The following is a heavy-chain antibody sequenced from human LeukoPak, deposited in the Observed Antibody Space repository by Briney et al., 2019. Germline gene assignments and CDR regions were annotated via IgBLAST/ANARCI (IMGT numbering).Heavy chain of an antibody. Sequence: SETLSLTYAVSGGSISSYYWSWIRQPPGKGLEWIGYIYYSGSTNYNPSLKSRVTISVATSKNQFSLKLSSVTAADTAVFYCARGGLFFDYWGQGTLVTVSS. J-gene: IGHJ4*02. CDR2: IYYSGST. V-gene: IGHV4-59*01. CDR3: ARGGLFFDY. CDR1: GGSISSYY.